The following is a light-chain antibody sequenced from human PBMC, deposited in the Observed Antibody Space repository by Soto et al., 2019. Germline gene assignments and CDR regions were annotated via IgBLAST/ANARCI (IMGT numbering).Light chain of an antibody. CDR1: QSIYSN. J-gene: IGKJ1*01. Sequence: TQSPVTLSVSPGERATLSCRASQSIYSNLVWYYQRPGQSPRLLIYGTSTRATGIPARFIGSGSGTEFTLTISSLQAEDFAVYYCQQYNSSPQTFGQGTKVEIK. CDR2: GTS. V-gene: IGKV3-15*01. CDR3: QQYNSSPQT.